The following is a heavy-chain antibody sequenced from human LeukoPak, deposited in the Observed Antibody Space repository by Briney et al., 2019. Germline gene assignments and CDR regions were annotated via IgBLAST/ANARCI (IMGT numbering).Heavy chain of an antibody. CDR2: INPRGSNT. CDR1: GYTFTTHY. V-gene: IGHV1-46*01. J-gene: IGHJ4*02. CDR3: ARDFFNMISEY. D-gene: IGHD3/OR15-3a*01. Sequence: ASVKASCKASGYTFTTHYIHWVRLAPGQGLEGMGIINPRGSNTNYAQKFKGRVTMTRDTSTSTVYLELSSLRSEDTAVYYCARDFFNMISEYWGQGTLVTVSS.